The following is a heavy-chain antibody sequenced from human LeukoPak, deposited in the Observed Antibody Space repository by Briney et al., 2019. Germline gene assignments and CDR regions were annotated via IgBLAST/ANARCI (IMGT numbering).Heavy chain of an antibody. J-gene: IGHJ4*02. D-gene: IGHD3-22*01. CDR2: IFYSGST. CDR3: ATICRGPRYDSSGYYDGKCHY. V-gene: IGHV4-39*07. CDR1: SGSISTSNYY. Sequence: KPSETLSLTCTVSSGSISTSNYYWGWVRQPPGKALEWIGNIFYSGSTYYSPSLKSRVTISLDTSRNQFSLKLNSVTAADTAVYYCATICRGPRYDSSGYYDGKCHYWGQGTLVTVSS.